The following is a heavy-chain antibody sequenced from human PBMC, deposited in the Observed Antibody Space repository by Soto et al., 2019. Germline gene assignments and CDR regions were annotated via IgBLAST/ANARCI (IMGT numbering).Heavy chain of an antibody. CDR2: ISTDGTST. V-gene: IGHV3-74*01. D-gene: IGHD1-1*01. CDR1: GFTFTSYW. CDR3: KRCYDTIGYLYFDY. J-gene: IGHJ4*02. Sequence: EVQLLESGGGLVQPGGSLRLSCAASGFTFTSYWMNWVRQVPGKGLVWVSRISTDGTSTCYADSVKGRFTISRDNAKNTLDPKMNRHRVDDTSAYYSKRCYDTIGYLYFDYWGQGTLVTVSS.